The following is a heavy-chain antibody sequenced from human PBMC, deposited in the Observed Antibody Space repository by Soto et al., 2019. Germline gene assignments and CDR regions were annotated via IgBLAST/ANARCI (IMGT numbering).Heavy chain of an antibody. CDR3: AKEAEYSSSPFDN. Sequence: EVQLVESGGGLVQPGRSLRLSCAASGFTFDDYAMHWVRQAPGKGLEWVSGISWNSGSIGYADSVKGRFTISRDNAKNTLYLKMNILRAEDTALYYCAKEAEYSSSPFDNWGQGTLVSVSS. CDR1: GFTFDDYA. V-gene: IGHV3-9*01. CDR2: ISWNSGSI. D-gene: IGHD6-13*01. J-gene: IGHJ4*02.